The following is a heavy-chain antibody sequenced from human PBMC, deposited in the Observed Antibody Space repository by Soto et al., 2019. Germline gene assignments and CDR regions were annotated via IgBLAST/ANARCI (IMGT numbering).Heavy chain of an antibody. CDR3: AKGAIFGVVIAPALDY. V-gene: IGHV3-23*01. Sequence: EVQLLESGGGLVQPGGSLRLSCAASGFTFSSYAMSWVRQAPGKGLEWVSAISGSGGSTYYADSVKGRFTISRDNSKNTLYLQMNSLRAEDTAVYYCAKGAIFGVVIAPALDYWGQGTLVTVSS. J-gene: IGHJ4*02. CDR2: ISGSGGST. D-gene: IGHD3-3*01. CDR1: GFTFSSYA.